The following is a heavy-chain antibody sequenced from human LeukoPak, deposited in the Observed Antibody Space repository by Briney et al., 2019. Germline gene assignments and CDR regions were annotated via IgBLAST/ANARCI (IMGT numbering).Heavy chain of an antibody. V-gene: IGHV1-2*02. D-gene: IGHD3-10*01. CDR3: ARDSRGAVTYYFDY. Sequence: ASVKVSCKASGYTFTGYYMHWVRQAPGQGLEWMGWINPNSGGTSYAQKFQGRVTMTRDTSISTAYMELSRLRSDDTAVYYCARDSRGAVTYYFDYWGQGTLVTVSS. J-gene: IGHJ4*02. CDR1: GYTFTGYY. CDR2: INPNSGGT.